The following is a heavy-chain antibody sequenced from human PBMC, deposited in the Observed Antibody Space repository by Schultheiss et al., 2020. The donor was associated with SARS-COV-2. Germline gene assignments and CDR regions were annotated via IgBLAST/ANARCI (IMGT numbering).Heavy chain of an antibody. V-gene: IGHV3-30*18. CDR3: AKEGSTAPQTFDY. CDR1: GFTFSNAW. J-gene: IGHJ4*02. Sequence: GGSLRLSCAASGFTFSNAWMNWVRQAPGKGLEWVAVISYDGSNKYYADSVKGRFTISRDNSKNTLYLQMNSLRAEDTAVYYCAKEGSTAPQTFDYWGQGTLVTVSS. CDR2: ISYDGSNK. D-gene: IGHD2-2*01.